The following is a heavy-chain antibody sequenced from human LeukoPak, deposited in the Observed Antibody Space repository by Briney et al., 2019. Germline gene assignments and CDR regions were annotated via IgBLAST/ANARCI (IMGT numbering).Heavy chain of an antibody. CDR2: IIPIFGTA. D-gene: IGHD6-13*01. CDR3: ARVIAAAGGYYFDY. J-gene: IGHJ4*02. V-gene: IGHV1-69*01. CDR1: GGTFSSYA. Sequence: ASVKVSCKASGGTFSSYAISWVRQAPGQGLEWMGGIIPIFGTASYAQKFQGRVTITADESTSTAYMELSSLRSEDTAVYYCARVIAAAGGYYFDYWGQGTLVTVSS.